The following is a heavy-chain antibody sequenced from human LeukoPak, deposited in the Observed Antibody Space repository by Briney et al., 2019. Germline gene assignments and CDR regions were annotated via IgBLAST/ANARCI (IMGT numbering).Heavy chain of an antibody. CDR2: IKQDGSEK. Sequence: PGGSLRLSCAASGFTFSSYWMSWVRQAPGKGLEWVANIKQDGSEKYYVDSVKGRFTISRDNAKNSLYLQMNSLRAEDTAVYYCERDLGYYDSSGYYDYWGQGTLVTVSS. V-gene: IGHV3-7*01. CDR3: ERDLGYYDSSGYYDY. J-gene: IGHJ4*02. D-gene: IGHD3-22*01. CDR1: GFTFSSYW.